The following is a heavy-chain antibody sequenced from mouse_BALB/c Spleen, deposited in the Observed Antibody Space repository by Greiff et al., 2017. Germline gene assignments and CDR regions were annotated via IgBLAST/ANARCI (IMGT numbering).Heavy chain of an antibody. CDR1: GYTFTSYW. J-gene: IGHJ4*01. Sequence: EVQLQQSGTVLARPGASVKMSCKASGYTFTSYWMHWVKQRPGQGLEWIGAIYPGNSDTSYNQKFKGKAKLTAVTSTSTAYMELSSLTNEDSAVYYCTKTSYYRYDEGAMDYWGQGTSVTVSS. D-gene: IGHD2-14*01. CDR3: TKTSYYRYDEGAMDY. CDR2: IYPGNSDT. V-gene: IGHV1-5*01.